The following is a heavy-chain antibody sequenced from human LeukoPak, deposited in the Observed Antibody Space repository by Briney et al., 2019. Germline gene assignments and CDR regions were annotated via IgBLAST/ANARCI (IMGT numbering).Heavy chain of an antibody. CDR2: ISSSSSTI. V-gene: IGHV3-48*02. CDR1: GFTFSSYS. CDR3: ARDLWSYYGSGSFDY. J-gene: IGHJ4*02. D-gene: IGHD3-10*01. Sequence: GGSLRLSCAASGFTFSSYSMTWVRQAPGKGLEWVSYISSSSSTIYYADSVKGRFTISRDNAKNSLYLQMNSLRDEDTAVYYCARDLWSYYGSGSFDYWGQGTLVTVSS.